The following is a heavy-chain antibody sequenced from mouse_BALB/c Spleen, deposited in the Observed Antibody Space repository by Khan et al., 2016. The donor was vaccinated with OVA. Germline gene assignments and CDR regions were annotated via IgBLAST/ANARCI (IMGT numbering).Heavy chain of an antibody. D-gene: IGHD2-1*01. V-gene: IGHV1-80*01. CDR3: ARKGYGNYGFAY. CDR2: IYPGDGDT. CDR1: GYAFSNYW. J-gene: IGHJ3*01. Sequence: QVQLQQSGAELVRPGSSVKISCKASGYAFSNYWMNWVKQRPGQGLEWIGQIYPGDGDTNYNGKFKGKATLTADKSSSTAYMQLSSLTSEDAAVYCCARKGYGNYGFAYWGQGTLVTVSA.